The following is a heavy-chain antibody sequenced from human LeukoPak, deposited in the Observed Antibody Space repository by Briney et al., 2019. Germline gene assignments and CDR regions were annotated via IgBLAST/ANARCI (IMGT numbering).Heavy chain of an antibody. V-gene: IGHV4-34*01. CDR3: ARHLGAYYMDV. CDR2: INHSGST. Sequence: SETLSLTCAVYGGSFSGYYWSWIRQPPGKGLEWIGEINHSGSTNYNPSLKSRVTISVDTSKNQFSLKLSSVTAADTAVYYCARHLGAYYMDVWGKGTTVTISS. CDR1: GGSFSGYY. D-gene: IGHD3-10*01. J-gene: IGHJ6*03.